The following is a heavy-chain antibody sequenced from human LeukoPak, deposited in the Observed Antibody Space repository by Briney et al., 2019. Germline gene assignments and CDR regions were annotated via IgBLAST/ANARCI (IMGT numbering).Heavy chain of an antibody. V-gene: IGHV3-9*01. D-gene: IGHD4-17*01. CDR3: ARTNYGDFAQSLFDY. CDR1: GFTFEDYA. Sequence: PGGSLRLSCAASGFTFEDYAMHWVRQVSGKGLEWVAGINWSSSHIAYADSVKGRFTISRDNAKNSLYLQMNSLRAEDTALYYCARTNYGDFAQSLFDYWGQGTLVTVSS. CDR2: INWSSSHI. J-gene: IGHJ4*02.